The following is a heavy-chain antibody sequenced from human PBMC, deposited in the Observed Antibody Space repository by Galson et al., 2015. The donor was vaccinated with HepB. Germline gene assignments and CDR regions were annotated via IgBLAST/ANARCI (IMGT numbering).Heavy chain of an antibody. J-gene: IGHJ4*02. V-gene: IGHV3-9*01. CDR1: GFTFDDYA. D-gene: IGHD2-2*01. CDR2: ISWNSGSI. CDR3: AKDTSSRPAYYFDY. Sequence: SLRLSCAASGFTFDDYAMHWVRQAPGKGLEWVSGISWNSGSIGYADSVKGRFTISRDNAKNSLYLQMNSLRAEDTALYYCAKDTSSRPAYYFDYWGQGTLVTVSS.